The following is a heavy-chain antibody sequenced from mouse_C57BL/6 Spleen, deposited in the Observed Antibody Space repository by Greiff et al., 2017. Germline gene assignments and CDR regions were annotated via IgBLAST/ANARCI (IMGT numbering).Heavy chain of an antibody. V-gene: IGHV5-6*02. Sequence: DVMLVESGGDLVKPGGSLKLSCAASGFTFSSYGMSWVRQTPDKRLEWVATISSGGSYTYYPDSVKGRFTISRDNAKNTLYLQMSSLKSEDTAMYYCARQGDPCAMDYWGQGTSVTVSS. CDR2: ISSGGSYT. J-gene: IGHJ4*01. CDR3: ARQGDPCAMDY. D-gene: IGHD3-3*01. CDR1: GFTFSSYG.